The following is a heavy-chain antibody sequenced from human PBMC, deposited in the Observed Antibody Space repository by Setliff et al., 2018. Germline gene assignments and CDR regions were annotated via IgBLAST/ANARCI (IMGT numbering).Heavy chain of an antibody. CDR3: ARVLPGRFDP. CDR2: MYTSGST. J-gene: IGHJ5*02. CDR1: GGPISSYS. V-gene: IGHV4-4*07. Sequence: SETLSLTCTVSGGPISSYSWSWIRQPAGKGLEWIGRMYTSGSTYYNPSLKSRVTISVDTSNNQFSLKLSSVTAADTAVYYCARVLPGRFDPWGQGTLVTVSS.